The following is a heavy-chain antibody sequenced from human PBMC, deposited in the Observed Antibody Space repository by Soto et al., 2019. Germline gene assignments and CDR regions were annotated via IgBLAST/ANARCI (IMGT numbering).Heavy chain of an antibody. Sequence: SETLSLTCTVSGGSISSGDYYWSWIRQPPGKGLEWIGYIYYSGSTHYNPSLNSRITISVDTSKNQFSLNLNSVTAADTAVYYCATSSCSGGSCYPLDHWGQGTLVTVSS. CDR2: IYYSGST. J-gene: IGHJ4*02. D-gene: IGHD2-15*01. V-gene: IGHV4-30-4*01. CDR3: ATSSCSGGSCYPLDH. CDR1: GGSISSGDYY.